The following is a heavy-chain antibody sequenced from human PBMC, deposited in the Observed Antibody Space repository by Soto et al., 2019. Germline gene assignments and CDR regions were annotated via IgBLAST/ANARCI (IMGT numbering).Heavy chain of an antibody. CDR1: GFTFINAW. Sequence: GGSLRLSCAASGFTFINAWMTWVRQAPGKGLEWVGRIKSKTDGGTTDYAAPVKGRFTISRDNSKNTLYLQMNSLRAEDTALYYCARSDCTGAYCYSWPFNYGVDVSGQGTTVTVS. CDR2: IKSKTDGGTT. D-gene: IGHD2-21*02. J-gene: IGHJ6*02. V-gene: IGHV3-15*01. CDR3: ARSDCTGAYCYSWPFNYGVDV.